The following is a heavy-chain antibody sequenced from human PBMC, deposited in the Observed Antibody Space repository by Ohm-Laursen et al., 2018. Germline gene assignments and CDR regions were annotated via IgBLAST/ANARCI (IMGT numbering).Heavy chain of an antibody. V-gene: IGHV3-7*01. CDR3: ARGRAYMDV. J-gene: IGHJ6*02. Sequence: SLRLSCAASGFDFSRYWMSWVRQAPGKGLECVAYIKQDGSERFYADSVKGRINISRDNSKNSLFLQMNSLRADDTAIYYCARGRAYMDVWGQGTTVTVSS. CDR1: GFDFSRYW. CDR2: IKQDGSER. D-gene: IGHD2-21*01.